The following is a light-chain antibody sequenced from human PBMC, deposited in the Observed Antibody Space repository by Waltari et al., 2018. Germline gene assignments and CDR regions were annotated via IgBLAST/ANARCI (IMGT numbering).Light chain of an antibody. Sequence: DIAMTQSPLSLPVTPGEPASISCRSSQSLLHSNGYTYFDWYLQKPGQSPQLLIYLGSARASGVPDRFSGSGSGTEFTLEISRVEAEDVGVYYCMQALQTPYTFGQGTKREIK. CDR3: MQALQTPYT. J-gene: IGKJ2*01. V-gene: IGKV2-28*01. CDR1: QSLLHSNGYTY. CDR2: LGS.